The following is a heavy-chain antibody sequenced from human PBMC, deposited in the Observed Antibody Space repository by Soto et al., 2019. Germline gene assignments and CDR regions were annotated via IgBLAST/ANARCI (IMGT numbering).Heavy chain of an antibody. D-gene: IGHD2-8*01. V-gene: IGHV4-30-4*01. CDR1: GGSISSGDYY. CDR2: IYYSGST. Sequence: QVQLQESGPGLVKPSQTLSLTCTVSGGSISSGDYYWSWIRQPPGKDLEWIGYIYYSGSTYYNPSLKSRVTISVDTSKNQFSLKLSSVTAADTAVYYCARVRSYCTNGVCYAFDIWGQGTMVTVSS. J-gene: IGHJ3*02. CDR3: ARVRSYCTNGVCYAFDI.